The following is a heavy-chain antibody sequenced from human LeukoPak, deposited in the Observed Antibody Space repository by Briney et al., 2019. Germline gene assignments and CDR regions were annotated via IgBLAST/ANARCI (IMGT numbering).Heavy chain of an antibody. V-gene: IGHV1-2*02. CDR1: GYTFTSYA. CDR2: INPNSGGT. D-gene: IGHD3-16*01. CDR3: ATLGGHSLAAQNGY. Sequence: GASVKVSCKASGYTFTSYAMNWVRQAPGQGLEWMGWINPNSGGTNYTQKFQGRVTMTRDTSINTAYMELSRLTSDDTAVYYCATLGGHSLAAQNGYWGQGTLVTVSS. J-gene: IGHJ4*02.